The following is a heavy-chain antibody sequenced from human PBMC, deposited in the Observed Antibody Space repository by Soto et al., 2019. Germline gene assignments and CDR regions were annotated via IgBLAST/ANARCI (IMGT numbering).Heavy chain of an antibody. CDR1: GFTFSSYA. D-gene: IGHD4-17*01. CDR2: ISYDGGNK. V-gene: IGHV3-30-3*01. J-gene: IGHJ4*02. Sequence: PGGSLRLSCAASGFTFSSYAMHWVRQAPGKGLEWVAVISYDGGNKYYADSVKGRFTISRDNSKNTLYLQMNSLRAEDTAVYYCARAVGMTTVTTSDYWGQGTLVTVYS. CDR3: ARAVGMTTVTTSDY.